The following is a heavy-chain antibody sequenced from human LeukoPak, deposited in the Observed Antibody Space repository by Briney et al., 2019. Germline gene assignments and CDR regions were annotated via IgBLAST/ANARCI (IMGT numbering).Heavy chain of an antibody. CDR2: IWYDGSNK. CDR3: ARFNYAYYFDY. D-gene: IGHD4-11*01. J-gene: IGHJ4*02. Sequence: PGGSLRLSCAASGFTFSSYGLHWVRQAPGKGLEWVAVIWYDGSNKYYADSVQGRFTISRDNPKNTLYLQMNSLRAEDTAVYYCARFNYAYYFDYWGQGTLVTVSS. V-gene: IGHV3-30*19. CDR1: GFTFSSYG.